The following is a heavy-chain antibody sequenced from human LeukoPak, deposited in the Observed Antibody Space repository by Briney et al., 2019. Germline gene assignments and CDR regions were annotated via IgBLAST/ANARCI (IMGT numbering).Heavy chain of an antibody. CDR3: ARAPLYYGAGDI. Sequence: ASVKVSCKASGYTFTSYGISWVRQAPGQGLEWMGWISAYNGNTNNAQKLQGRVTMTTDTSTSTAYMELRSLRSDDTAVYYCARAPLYYGAGDIWGQGTMVTVSS. CDR1: GYTFTSYG. D-gene: IGHD3-10*01. CDR2: ISAYNGNT. V-gene: IGHV1-18*01. J-gene: IGHJ3*02.